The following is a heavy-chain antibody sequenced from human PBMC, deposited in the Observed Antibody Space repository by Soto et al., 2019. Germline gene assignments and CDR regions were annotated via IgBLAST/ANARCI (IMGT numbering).Heavy chain of an antibody. CDR1: GDSVSSNSAA. D-gene: IGHD6-19*01. V-gene: IGHV6-1*01. CDR2: TYYRSKWYN. J-gene: IGHJ6*02. CDR3: ARVSRVWYSNGWYSTKGYYYYYGMDV. Sequence: SQTLSLTCAISGDSVSSNSAAWNWIRQSPSRGLEWLGRTYYRSKWYNDYAVSVKSRITINPDTSKNQFSLQLNSVTPEDTAVYYCARVSRVWYSNGWYSTKGYYYYYGMDVWGQGTTVTVSS.